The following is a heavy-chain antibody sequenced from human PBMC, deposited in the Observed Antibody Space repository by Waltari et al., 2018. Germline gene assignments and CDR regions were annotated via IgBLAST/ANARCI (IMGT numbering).Heavy chain of an antibody. Sequence: QVQLLQSGSELRKPGASVKVSCKASGYTFTKYAINWVRQVPGQGPQWMGWINTNTENPSYAQGFRGRFIFSSDTPVTTAFLQISSLEAEDTAVYYCARGPASAPDYWGQGTLVTVTS. D-gene: IGHD2-2*01. CDR1: GYTFTKYA. V-gene: IGHV7-4-1*02. CDR2: INTNTENP. J-gene: IGHJ4*02. CDR3: ARGPASAPDY.